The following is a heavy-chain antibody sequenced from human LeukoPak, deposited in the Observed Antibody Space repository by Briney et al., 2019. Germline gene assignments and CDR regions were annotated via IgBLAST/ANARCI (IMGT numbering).Heavy chain of an antibody. CDR3: ARGETGTTLDY. CDR2: IYSGGST. Sequence: GGSLRLSCAASGFTVSSNYMSWVRQAPGKGLEWVSVIYSGGSTYYADSVKGRFTISRDNSKNTLYLQMNSLRAEDTAVYYCARGETGTTLDYWGQGTLVTASS. J-gene: IGHJ4*02. V-gene: IGHV3-66*01. D-gene: IGHD1-1*01. CDR1: GFTVSSNY.